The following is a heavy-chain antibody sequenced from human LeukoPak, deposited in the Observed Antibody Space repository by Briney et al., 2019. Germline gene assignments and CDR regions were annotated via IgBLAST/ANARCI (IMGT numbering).Heavy chain of an antibody. Sequence: SETLSLTCAVYGELFVGYYWAWIRQPPGKGLECIGEIDYTGSTNYNPSLKSRMKMSVDTSKNQFSVNLNSVTAADTAFYYCARRRIPATITGSKLSSRFDTWGQGTLVTVSS. CDR3: ARRRIPATITGSKLSSRFDT. CDR2: IDYTGST. CDR1: GELFVGYY. V-gene: IGHV4-34*01. D-gene: IGHD5-12*01. J-gene: IGHJ1*01.